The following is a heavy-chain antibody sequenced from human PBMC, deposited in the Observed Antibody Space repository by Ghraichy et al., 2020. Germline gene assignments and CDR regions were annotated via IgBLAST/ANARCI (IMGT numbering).Heavy chain of an antibody. CDR1: GFTFSSYW. CDR3: AREEDAPYYYGSGSHFDY. Sequence: GGSLRLSCAASGFTFSSYWMSWVRQAPGKGLEWVANIKQDGSEKYYVDSVKGRFTISRDNAKNSLYLQMNSLRAEDTAVYYCAREEDAPYYYGSGSHFDYWGLGTLVTVSS. J-gene: IGHJ4*02. D-gene: IGHD3-10*01. CDR2: IKQDGSEK. V-gene: IGHV3-7*03.